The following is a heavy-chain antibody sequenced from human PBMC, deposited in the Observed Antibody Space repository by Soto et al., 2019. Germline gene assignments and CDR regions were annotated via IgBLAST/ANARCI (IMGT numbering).Heavy chain of an antibody. Sequence: QITLNESGPTVVRPTETLTLTCRFSGFSLTTSGVGVGWIRQSPGKAPEWRALIYWDDDKRYSASLKSRLTITKDTSKNQVVLTVSDLHPTDTATYYCAHRVLRTVFGLVTTTAIYFDYWGQGTPVPVSS. CDR1: GFSLTTSGVG. V-gene: IGHV2-5*02. D-gene: IGHD3-3*01. J-gene: IGHJ4*02. CDR3: AHRVLRTVFGLVTTTAIYFDY. CDR2: IYWDDDK.